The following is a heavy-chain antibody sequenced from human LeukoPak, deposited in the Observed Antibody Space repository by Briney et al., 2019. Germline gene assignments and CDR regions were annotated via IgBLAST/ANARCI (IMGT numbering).Heavy chain of an antibody. CDR3: ARDPYYYGSGSQTFDY. CDR1: GFTFSNSW. J-gene: IGHJ4*02. CDR2: INTDGSST. V-gene: IGHV3-74*01. Sequence: PGGSLSLSCAASGFTFSNSWMHWVRQAPGKGLVGVSRINTDGSSTSYADSVKGRFTISRDNAKNTLYLQMNSLRAEDTAVYYCARDPYYYGSGSQTFDYWGQGTLVTVSS. D-gene: IGHD3-10*01.